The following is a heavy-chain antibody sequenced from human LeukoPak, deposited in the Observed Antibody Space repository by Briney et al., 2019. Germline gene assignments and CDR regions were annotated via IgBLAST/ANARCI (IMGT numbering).Heavy chain of an antibody. D-gene: IGHD1-26*01. CDR3: ARGGELLRPADY. CDR2: MNQDGSEK. J-gene: IGHJ4*02. Sequence: PGGSLRLSCAASGFTFSDYTMNWVRQAPGKGLEWVANMNQDGSEKYYVDSVKGRFTISRDNAKNSLYLQMNNLRAEDTAVYYCARGGELLRPADYWGQGTLVTVSS. V-gene: IGHV3-7*01. CDR1: GFTFSDYT.